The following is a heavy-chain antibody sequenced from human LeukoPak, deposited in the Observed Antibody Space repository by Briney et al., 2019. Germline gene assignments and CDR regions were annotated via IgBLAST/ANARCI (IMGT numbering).Heavy chain of an antibody. J-gene: IGHJ5*02. Sequence: GGSLRLSCSASGFTFSNYAMHWVRQAPGKGLEYVSAISSNGDSTYYADSVKGRFIISRDNSKNSLSLQMSSLRPEDTAVYYCVKSASSFGANWFDPWAREPWSPSPQ. D-gene: IGHD3-3*01. V-gene: IGHV3-64D*09. CDR3: VKSASSFGANWFDP. CDR2: ISSNGDST. CDR1: GFTFSNYA.